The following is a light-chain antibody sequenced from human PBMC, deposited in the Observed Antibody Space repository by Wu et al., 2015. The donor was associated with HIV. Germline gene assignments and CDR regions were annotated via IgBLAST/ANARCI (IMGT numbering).Light chain of an antibody. V-gene: IGKV3-11*01. J-gene: IGKJ2*01. CDR3: QQRSNWPYT. Sequence: EIVMTQSPATLSLSPGGRATLSCRASQRVSTFVAWYQHRPGQAPRLVIYGASNRATGIPARFSGSGSETDFTLTISSLEPEDFAVYYCQQRSNWPYTFGQGTKGGDQT. CDR1: QRVSTF. CDR2: GAS.